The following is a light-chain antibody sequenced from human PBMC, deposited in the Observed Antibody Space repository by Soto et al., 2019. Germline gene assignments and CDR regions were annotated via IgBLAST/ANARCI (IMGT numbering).Light chain of an antibody. CDR2: DAS. CDR3: HQRQYWPPIT. J-gene: IGKJ5*01. Sequence: VVLTQSPATLSLSPVERATLSCRTSLSVSVYLDWYQQKPGQAPRLLISDASNRATGIPARFSGSGSGTDFTLTISSLEPEDFAVYYCHQRQYWPPITFGQGTRL. V-gene: IGKV3-11*01. CDR1: LSVSVY.